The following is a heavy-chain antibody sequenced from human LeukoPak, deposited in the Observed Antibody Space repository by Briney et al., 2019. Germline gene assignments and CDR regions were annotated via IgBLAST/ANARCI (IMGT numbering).Heavy chain of an antibody. D-gene: IGHD3-9*01. CDR2: IIPIFGTA. CDR3: ARGGHQRYFDWLSDY. Sequence: SVKVSCKASGGTFSSYAISWVRQAHGQGLECMGGIIPIFGTANYAQKFQGRVTITADESTSTAYMELSSLRSEDTAVYYCARGGHQRYFDWLSDYWGQGTLVTVSS. CDR1: GGTFSSYA. J-gene: IGHJ4*02. V-gene: IGHV1-69*13.